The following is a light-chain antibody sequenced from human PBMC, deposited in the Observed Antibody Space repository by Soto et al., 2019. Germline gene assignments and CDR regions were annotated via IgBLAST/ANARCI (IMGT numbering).Light chain of an antibody. V-gene: IGKV1-27*01. Sequence: DIQMTQSPSSVSASVGYRVTITCRASQGISNYLAWYQQKPGKVPKVLIYTASTLQSGVPSRFSGSGSGTDFTLTIRSLQPEDAATYYCQKYNSAPPTFGQGTKVDI. J-gene: IGKJ1*01. CDR3: QKYNSAPPT. CDR2: TAS. CDR1: QGISNY.